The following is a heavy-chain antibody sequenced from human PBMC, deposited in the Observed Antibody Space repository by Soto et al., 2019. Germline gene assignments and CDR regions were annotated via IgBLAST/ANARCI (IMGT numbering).Heavy chain of an antibody. Sequence: SETLSLTCAVYGGSFSGYYWSWVRQPPGKGLEWIGEINHSGSTYYNPSLKSRVTISVDTSKNQFSLKLSSVTAADTAVYYCARGDGDYVGDYYYYYMDVWGKGTTVTVSS. CDR2: INHSGST. J-gene: IGHJ6*03. V-gene: IGHV4-34*01. CDR3: ARGDGDYVGDYYYYYMDV. D-gene: IGHD4-17*01. CDR1: GGSFSGYY.